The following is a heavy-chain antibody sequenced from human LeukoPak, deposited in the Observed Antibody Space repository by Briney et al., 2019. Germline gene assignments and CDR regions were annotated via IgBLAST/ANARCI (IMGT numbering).Heavy chain of an antibody. CDR3: ARDGAGAPDWFDP. Sequence: GGSLRLSCAASGFTFSDHYMNWVRQAPGKGLEWVSSISSSSSYIYYADSVKGRFTISRDNAKNSLYLQMNSLRAEDTAVYYCARDGAGAPDWFDPWGQGALVTVSS. J-gene: IGHJ5*02. CDR1: GFTFSDHY. V-gene: IGHV3-21*01. D-gene: IGHD1-26*01. CDR2: ISSSSSYI.